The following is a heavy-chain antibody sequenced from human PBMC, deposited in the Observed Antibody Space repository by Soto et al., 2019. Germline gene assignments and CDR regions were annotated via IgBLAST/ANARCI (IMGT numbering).Heavy chain of an antibody. CDR1: GGTFSSYT. J-gene: IGHJ6*02. Sequence: SVKVSCKASGGTFSSYTISWVRQAPGQGLEWMGRIIPILGNANYAQKFQGRVTITADTSTSTAYMELRSLRSDDTAVYYCARGPPLNYDILTGPLGMDVWGQGTTVTVSS. D-gene: IGHD3-9*01. CDR2: IIPILGNA. CDR3: ARGPPLNYDILTGPLGMDV. V-gene: IGHV1-69*08.